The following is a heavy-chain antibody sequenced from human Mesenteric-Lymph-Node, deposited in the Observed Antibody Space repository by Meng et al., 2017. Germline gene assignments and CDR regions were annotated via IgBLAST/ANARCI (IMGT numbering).Heavy chain of an antibody. CDR2: MYQSGTT. D-gene: IGHD6-19*01. J-gene: IGHJ4*02. Sequence: QGDLQGSGPGLGQPSETLPLTCAVSGASISSGNWWSWVRQPPGKGLEWIGEMYQSGTTNYNPSLKSRVTISVDKSKNQFSLKLSSVTAADTAVYYCASFPPPGKQWLVTDYWSQGTLVTVSS. CDR1: GASISSGNW. V-gene: IGHV4-4*02. CDR3: ASFPPPGKQWLVTDY.